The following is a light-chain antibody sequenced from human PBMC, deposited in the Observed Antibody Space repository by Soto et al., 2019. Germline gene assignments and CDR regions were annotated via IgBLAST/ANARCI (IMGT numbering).Light chain of an antibody. CDR1: QSLVHSDGKTL. J-gene: IGKJ4*01. Sequence: VMTQAPLSLSVTPGQPASISCKSSQSLVHSDGKTLLSWYLQKPGQPPQLLMYEVSIRFSGVXDXXSGRGSGTDFTLTISRVEAVDVGVYYCMQGTQRLLTFGGGTKVEIK. V-gene: IGKV2-29*03. CDR2: EVS. CDR3: MQGTQRLLT.